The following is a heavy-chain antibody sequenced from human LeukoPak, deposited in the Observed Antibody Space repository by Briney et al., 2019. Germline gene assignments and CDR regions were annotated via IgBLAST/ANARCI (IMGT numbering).Heavy chain of an antibody. J-gene: IGHJ6*03. Sequence: GASVKVSCKASGYTFSNYGMSWARQAPGRGLEWMGWISALNGNTEFAQKVQDRITLTTDTSTNTAYMELRSLRPDDTAVYYCARSPHCSSSSCYVGADYFYYMDVWGKGTTVIVSS. D-gene: IGHD2-2*01. CDR3: ARSPHCSSSSCYVGADYFYYMDV. V-gene: IGHV1-18*01. CDR1: GYTFSNYG. CDR2: ISALNGNT.